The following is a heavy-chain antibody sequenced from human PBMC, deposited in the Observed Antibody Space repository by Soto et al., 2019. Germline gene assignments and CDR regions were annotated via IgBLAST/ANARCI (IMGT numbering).Heavy chain of an antibody. V-gene: IGHV1-69*01. Sequence: QGQLVQSGAEVKKPGSSVKVSCKASGGSFRTYAINWVRQAPGQGLEWMGGIIPMLSAPTYAQKFQGRLTFTADESTPSVYKELSSLTSEDTAVYYCARVGPPSPSVIWFFDLWGRGTLVTGSS. CDR1: GGSFRTYA. D-gene: IGHD2-21*01. CDR3: ARVGPPSPSVIWFFDL. J-gene: IGHJ2*01. CDR2: IIPMLSAP.